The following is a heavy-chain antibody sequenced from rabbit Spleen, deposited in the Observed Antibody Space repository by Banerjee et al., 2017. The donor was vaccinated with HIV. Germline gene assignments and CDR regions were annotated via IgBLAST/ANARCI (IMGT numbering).Heavy chain of an antibody. CDR2: IVPIFGVT. CDR1: GFDFSTYS. J-gene: IGHJ4*01. CDR3: VRDKAGDAEYGPYYLNL. V-gene: IGHV1S7*01. Sequence: QLKETGGGLVQPGGSLKLSCKASGFDFSTYSMSWVRQAPGKGLEWIGYIVPIFGVTYYANWVNGRFTISSHNAQNTLYLQLSSLTVADTATYFCVRDKAGDAEYGPYYLNLWGPGTLVTVS. D-gene: IGHD6-1*01.